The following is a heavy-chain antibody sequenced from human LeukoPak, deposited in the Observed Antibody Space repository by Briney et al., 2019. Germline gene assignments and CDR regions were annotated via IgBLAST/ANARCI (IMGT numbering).Heavy chain of an antibody. Sequence: PGGSLRLSCAASGFTFDDYGMSWVRQAPGKGLEWVSGINWNGGSTGYADSVKGRFTISRDNAKNSLYLQMNSLRAEDTAVYYCARDSSYRYYGSGSYIRYYYYMDVWGKGTTVTVSS. D-gene: IGHD3-10*01. J-gene: IGHJ6*03. CDR3: ARDSSYRYYGSGSYIRYYYYMDV. CDR2: INWNGGST. CDR1: GFTFDDYG. V-gene: IGHV3-20*04.